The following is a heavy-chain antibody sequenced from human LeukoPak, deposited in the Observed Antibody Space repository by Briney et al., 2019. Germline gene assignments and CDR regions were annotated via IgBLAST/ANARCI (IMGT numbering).Heavy chain of an antibody. CDR2: IDRDGSRI. CDR3: VRGNDYGGPHY. J-gene: IGHJ4*02. Sequence: GGSLRLYCAVSGFTFSSYWMHWVRQAPGKGLVWVSRIDRDGSRINYADSVKGRFTISRDNGKNTLFPQMNSLRAEDAAVYYCVRGNDYGGPHYWGQGTLVTVSS. D-gene: IGHD4-23*01. V-gene: IGHV3-74*01. CDR1: GFTFSSYW.